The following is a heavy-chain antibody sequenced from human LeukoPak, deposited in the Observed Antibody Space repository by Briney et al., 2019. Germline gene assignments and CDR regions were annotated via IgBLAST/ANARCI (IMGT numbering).Heavy chain of an antibody. CDR1: GYSFTTYG. D-gene: IGHD5-12*01. CDR2: TIPIVRTP. Sequence: GAGVQVPCKASGYSFTTYGIIWVGQAPAEGREWMGGTIPIVRTPKYAQKSEGRVTIIADETTNTAHIELSSLPCEDTAMDYCSRAMDDYMVATTPFNFWGQGTLVTVSS. CDR3: SRAMDDYMVATTPFNF. J-gene: IGHJ4*01. V-gene: IGHV1-69*13.